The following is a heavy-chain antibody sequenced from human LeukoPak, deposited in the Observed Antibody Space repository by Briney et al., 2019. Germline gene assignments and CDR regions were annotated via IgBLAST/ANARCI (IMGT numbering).Heavy chain of an antibody. CDR3: ARYTLPRIPPYGSGSYSRNY. Sequence: SETLSLTCCVYGGSFSGSYWSWIRQPPGKGLEWIGEINHSGSTNYNPSLKSRVTISVDTSKNQFSLKLSSVTAADTAVYYCARYTLPRIPPYGSGSYSRNYWGQGTLVTVSS. CDR1: GGSFSGSY. D-gene: IGHD3-10*01. V-gene: IGHV4-34*01. J-gene: IGHJ4*02. CDR2: INHSGST.